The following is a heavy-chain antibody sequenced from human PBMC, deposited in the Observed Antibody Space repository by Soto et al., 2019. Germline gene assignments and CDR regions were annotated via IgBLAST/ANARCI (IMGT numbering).Heavy chain of an antibody. D-gene: IGHD3-22*01. CDR3: ARVGPAHYYDSSGYYSPLDY. Sequence: QVQLVQSGAEVKKPGSSVKVSCKASGDTFSSYAINWVRQAPGQGLEWMGGIIPMFGTANYAQKFKGRVTITAGERTSTVYMGLSSVRSEDTAVYYCARVGPAHYYDSSGYYSPLDYWGQGTLVTVSS. CDR2: IIPMFGTA. CDR1: GDTFSSYA. V-gene: IGHV1-69*01. J-gene: IGHJ4*02.